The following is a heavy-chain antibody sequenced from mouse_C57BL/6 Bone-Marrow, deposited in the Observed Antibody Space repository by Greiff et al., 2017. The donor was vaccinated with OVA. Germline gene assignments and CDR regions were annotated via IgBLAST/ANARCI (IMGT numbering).Heavy chain of an antibody. V-gene: IGHV1-50*01. CDR2: IDPSDSYT. CDR1: GYTFTSYW. D-gene: IGHD1-2*01. Sequence: QVQLKQPGAELVKPGASVKLSCKASGYTFTSYWMQWVKQRPGQGLEWIGEIDPSDSYTNSNQKFKGKATLTVDTSSSTAYMQLSSLTSEDSAVYYCAREGSAGAYWYFDVWGTGTTVTVSS. J-gene: IGHJ1*03. CDR3: AREGSAGAYWYFDV.